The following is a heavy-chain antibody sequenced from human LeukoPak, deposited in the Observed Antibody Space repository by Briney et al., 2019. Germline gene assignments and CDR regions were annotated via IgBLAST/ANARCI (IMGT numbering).Heavy chain of an antibody. CDR1: GYTFTSYP. CDR2: INPSGGSA. J-gene: IGHJ4*02. Sequence: ASVKVSCKASGYTFTSYPIHWVRQAPGQGLEWMGIINPSGGSANYAQKFQGRVTMTRDTSTSTVCMELSSLRSEDTAVYYCARLGYCSSTSCQWGQGTLVTVSS. CDR3: ARLGYCSSTSCQ. D-gene: IGHD2-2*01. V-gene: IGHV1-46*01.